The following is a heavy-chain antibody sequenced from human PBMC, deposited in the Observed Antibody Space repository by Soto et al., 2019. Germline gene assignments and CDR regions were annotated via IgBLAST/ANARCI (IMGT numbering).Heavy chain of an antibody. CDR3: TTSVYCSGDSCYSGPDY. J-gene: IGHJ4*02. V-gene: IGHV3-15*07. CDR2: IKSKTDGGTT. CDR1: SVRNAW. Sequence: SVRNAWMNWVRQAPGKGLAWVGRIKSKTDGGTTDYAAPVKGRFTISRDDSKNTLYLQMNSLKTEDTAVYYFTTSVYCSGDSCYSGPDYWGQGTLVTVSS. D-gene: IGHD2-15*01.